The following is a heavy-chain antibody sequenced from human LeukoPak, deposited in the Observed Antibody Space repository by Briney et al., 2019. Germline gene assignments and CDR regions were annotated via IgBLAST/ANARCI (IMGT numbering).Heavy chain of an antibody. CDR2: SSSRSGSM. V-gene: IGHV3-9*03. D-gene: IGHD5-24*01. Sequence: GGTLRLSCAASGFTFDDYAMHCVPQARAKGLKRVSGSSSRSGSMRYADSVNGRFTISRDNAQNSLYLQTTSLRAEDMALYYCAKGKIYRDGYNLIFDYWGQGTLVTVSS. CDR3: AKGKIYRDGYNLIFDY. CDR1: GFTFDDYA. J-gene: IGHJ4*02.